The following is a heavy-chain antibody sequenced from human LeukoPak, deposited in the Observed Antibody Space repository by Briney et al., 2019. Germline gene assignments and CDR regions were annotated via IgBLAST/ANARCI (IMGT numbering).Heavy chain of an antibody. V-gene: IGHV3-49*04. CDR2: IRSKAYSGTT. J-gene: IGHJ4*02. CDR1: GFTFGDYA. Sequence: PGGSLRLSCTASGFTFGDYAMSWVRQAPGKGLEWVGFIRSKAYSGTTEYAASVKGRFTISRDDSKSIAYLQMNSLKTEDTAVYYCTRVGQSAYYFDYWGQGTLVTVPS. CDR3: TRVGQSAYYFDY.